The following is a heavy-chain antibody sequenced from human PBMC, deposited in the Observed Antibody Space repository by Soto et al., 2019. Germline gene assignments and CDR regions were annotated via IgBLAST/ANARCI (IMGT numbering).Heavy chain of an antibody. CDR1: GGSISSSSYY. CDR3: ASKLRGYSYGSDY. V-gene: IGHV4-39*01. Sequence: QLQLQESGPGLVKPSETLSLTCTVSGGSISSSSYYWGWIRQPPGKGLEWIGSIYYSGSTYYNPSLKSRVTISVDTSKNQFSLKLSSVTAADTAVYYCASKLRGYSYGSDYWGQGTLVTVSS. J-gene: IGHJ4*02. D-gene: IGHD5-18*01. CDR2: IYYSGST.